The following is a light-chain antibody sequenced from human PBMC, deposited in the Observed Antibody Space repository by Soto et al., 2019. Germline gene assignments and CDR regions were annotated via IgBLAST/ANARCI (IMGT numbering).Light chain of an antibody. Sequence: EIVLTQSPGTLSLSPGERATLSCRASQSVSSSYLAWYQQKPGQAPRLLIYGASSRATGIPDRFSRSGSGTDFTLTSSRLEPEYFAVYSCQQYGSSLFTFGPGTKVVSK. V-gene: IGKV3-20*01. J-gene: IGKJ3*01. CDR1: QSVSSSY. CDR2: GAS. CDR3: QQYGSSLFT.